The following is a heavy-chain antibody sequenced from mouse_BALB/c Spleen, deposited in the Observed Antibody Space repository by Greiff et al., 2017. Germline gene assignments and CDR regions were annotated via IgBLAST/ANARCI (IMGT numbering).Heavy chain of an antibody. D-gene: IGHD2-14*01. Sequence: EVQLQESGPGLVKPSQSLSLTCSVTGYSITSGYYWNWIRQFPGNKLEWMGYISYDGSNNYNPSLKNRISITRDTSKNQFFLKLNSVTTEDTATYYCARTAYYRYDDAMDYWGQGTSVTVSS. J-gene: IGHJ4*01. CDR2: ISYDGSN. CDR1: GYSITSGYY. CDR3: ARTAYYRYDDAMDY. V-gene: IGHV3-6*02.